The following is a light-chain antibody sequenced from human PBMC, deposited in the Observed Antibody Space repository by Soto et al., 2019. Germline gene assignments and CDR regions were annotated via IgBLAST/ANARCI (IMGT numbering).Light chain of an antibody. CDR2: EVS. CDR1: SSDVGSYDH. J-gene: IGLJ1*01. CDR3: ISYTGSSTSYV. V-gene: IGLV2-14*01. Sequence: ALTQPASVSGSPGQSITISCSGTSSDVGSYDHVAWYQQFPGKTPKLMIYEVSNRPSGVSSRFSGSKSGNTASLTISGLQAEDEADYYCISYTGSSTSYVFGSGTKVTV.